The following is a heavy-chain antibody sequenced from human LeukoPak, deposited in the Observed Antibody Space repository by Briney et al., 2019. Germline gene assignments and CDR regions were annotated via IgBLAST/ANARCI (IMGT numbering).Heavy chain of an antibody. CDR3: AKDGTWIQLWFVY. J-gene: IGHJ4*02. CDR1: GFTFSSYA. CDR2: ISASGGST. D-gene: IGHD5-18*01. Sequence: GESLKISCAASGFTFSSYAMTWVRQAPGKGLEWVSAISASGGSTYYADSVKGRFTISRDNSKNTLYLQMNSLRAEDTAVYYCAKDGTWIQLWFVYWGQGTLVTVSS. V-gene: IGHV3-23*01.